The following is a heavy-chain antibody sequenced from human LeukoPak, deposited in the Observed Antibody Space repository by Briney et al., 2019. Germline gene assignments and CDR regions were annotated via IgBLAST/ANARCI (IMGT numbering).Heavy chain of an antibody. CDR3: ARDSGYDLNCFDP. V-gene: IGHV4-4*07. CDR2: IYTSGNT. D-gene: IGHD5-12*01. Sequence: ASETLSLTCTASGGSISSYYWSWIRQPAGKGLEWIGRIYTSGNTNYNPSLESRVTMSLDTSRNQFSLKLRSVTAADTAVYYCARDSGYDLNCFDPWGQGTLVTVSS. CDR1: GGSISSYY. J-gene: IGHJ5*02.